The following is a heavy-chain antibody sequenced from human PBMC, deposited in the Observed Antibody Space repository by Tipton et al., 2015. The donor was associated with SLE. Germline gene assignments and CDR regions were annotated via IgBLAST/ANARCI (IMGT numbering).Heavy chain of an antibody. CDR3: ARECAGTGCLDY. CDR2: ISTNNDNT. V-gene: IGHV1-18*01. Sequence: QLVQSGAEVTKPGASVKVSCKASGYIFTNYGISWVRQAPGQGLEWMGWISTNNDNTKYAQNFQGRITMTTDTSTSTTYMALRSPRSDDTAVYYCARECAGTGCLDYWGQGTRLTVSS. CDR1: GYIFTNYG. J-gene: IGHJ4*02. D-gene: IGHD2-8*02.